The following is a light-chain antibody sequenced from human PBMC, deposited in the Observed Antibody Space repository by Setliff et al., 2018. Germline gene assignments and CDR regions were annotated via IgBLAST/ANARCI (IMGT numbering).Light chain of an antibody. V-gene: IGLV2-14*02. CDR2: EVS. J-gene: IGLJ3*02. CDR3: SSNTNSDTLFV. CDR1: SSDVGSYDL. Sequence: QSVLTQPASVSGSPRQSITISCTGTSSDVGSYDLVSWFQQHPGKAPKLIIYEVSKRPSGVSNRFSGTKSANTAYLTISGLQAEDEADYYCSSNTNSDTLFVFGGGTKVTVL.